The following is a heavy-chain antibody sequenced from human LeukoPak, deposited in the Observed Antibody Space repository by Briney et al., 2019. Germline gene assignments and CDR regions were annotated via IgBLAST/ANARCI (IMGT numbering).Heavy chain of an antibody. J-gene: IGHJ4*02. Sequence: PGRSLRLSCAASGFTFSSYAMHWVRQAPGKGLEWVAVISYDGSNKYYADSVKGRFTISRDNSKNTLYLQMNSLRAEDTAVYYCARVSSYGSGSYYNPREFDYWGQGTLVTVSS. V-gene: IGHV3-30-3*01. CDR1: GFTFSSYA. D-gene: IGHD3-10*01. CDR3: ARVSSYGSGSYYNPREFDY. CDR2: ISYDGSNK.